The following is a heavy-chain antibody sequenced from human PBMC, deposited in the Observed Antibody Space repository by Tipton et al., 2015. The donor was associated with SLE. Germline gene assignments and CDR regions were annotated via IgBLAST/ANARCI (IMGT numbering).Heavy chain of an antibody. J-gene: IGHJ4*02. CDR1: GGSISSYY. Sequence: GLVKPSETLSLTCTVSGGSISSYYWSWIRQPPGKGLEWIGNIYYSGSTNYNPSLKSRVTISVDTSKNQFSLKLSSVTAAATAVYYCAKWAGPTVNFDYWGQGTLVTVSS. CDR3: AKWAGPTVNFDY. V-gene: IGHV4-59*01. CDR2: IYYSGST. D-gene: IGHD4-11*01.